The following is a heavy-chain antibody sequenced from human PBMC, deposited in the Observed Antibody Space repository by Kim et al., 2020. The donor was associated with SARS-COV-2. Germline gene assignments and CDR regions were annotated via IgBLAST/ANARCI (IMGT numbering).Heavy chain of an antibody. CDR2: IGRGGSDR. CDR3: TRDPRLLDV. Sequence: GGSLRLSCAVSGFTIRDSYMTWIRQVPGKGLEWVSHIGRGGSDRDYTDSVKGRFTISTDNEISLYLEMNSLRVEDTGVYYCTRDPRLLDVWGQGTTVTVS. V-gene: IGHV3-11*04. CDR1: GFTIRDSY. J-gene: IGHJ6*02.